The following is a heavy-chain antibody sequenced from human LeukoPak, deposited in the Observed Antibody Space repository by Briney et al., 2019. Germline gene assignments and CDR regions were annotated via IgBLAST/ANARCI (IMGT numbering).Heavy chain of an antibody. CDR3: ARHLYQLLFDYGMDV. CDR2: IKQDGSEK. CDR1: GFSVSSNY. J-gene: IGHJ6*02. V-gene: IGHV3-7*01. D-gene: IGHD2-2*01. Sequence: PGGSLRLSCAVSGFSVSSNYMAWVRQGPGKGLEWVANIKQDGSEKYYVDSVKGRFTISRDNAKNSLYLQMNSLRAEDTAVYYCARHLYQLLFDYGMDVWGQGTTVTVSS.